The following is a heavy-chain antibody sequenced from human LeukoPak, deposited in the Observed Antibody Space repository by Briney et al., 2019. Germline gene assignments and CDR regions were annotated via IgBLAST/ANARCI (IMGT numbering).Heavy chain of an antibody. D-gene: IGHD5-12*01. V-gene: IGHV1-2*02. CDR2: INPKSGGT. Sequence: GASVKVSCKASGYTLTDYYIHWVRQAPGQGLEWMGWINPKSGGTNYIQKSQGRVTMTRDTSISTVYMELSRLRPDDTAVYYCARDSVATIGGQGFDPWGQGTLVTVSS. J-gene: IGHJ5*02. CDR1: GYTLTDYY. CDR3: ARDSVATIGGQGFDP.